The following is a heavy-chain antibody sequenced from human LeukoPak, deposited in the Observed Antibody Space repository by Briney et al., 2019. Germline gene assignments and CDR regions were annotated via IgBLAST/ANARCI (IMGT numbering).Heavy chain of an antibody. Sequence: SVKASCMASVYTFTGYYIHCVRQAPGQGLEWMGWINPNSGGTNYAQKFQGGVTMTRDTSISTAYMELSRLRSDDTAVYYCARDGYGDYLEYFDSWGQGTLVTVSS. J-gene: IGHJ4*02. CDR2: INPNSGGT. CDR3: ARDGYGDYLEYFDS. V-gene: IGHV1-2*02. D-gene: IGHD4-17*01. CDR1: VYTFTGYY.